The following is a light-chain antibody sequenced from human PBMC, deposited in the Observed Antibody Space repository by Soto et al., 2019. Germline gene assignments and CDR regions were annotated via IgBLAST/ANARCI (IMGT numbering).Light chain of an antibody. CDR2: GAS. CDR3: QQHNNWPPIT. Sequence: EIVLTQSPGTLSLSPGERATLSCRASQSVSNNYLAWYQQKPGQAPRLLIYGASTRATGIPARFSGGGSGTDFTLTISSLQSEDFAVYYCQQHNNWPPITFGQGTRLEIK. J-gene: IGKJ5*01. V-gene: IGKV3-15*01. CDR1: QSVSNN.